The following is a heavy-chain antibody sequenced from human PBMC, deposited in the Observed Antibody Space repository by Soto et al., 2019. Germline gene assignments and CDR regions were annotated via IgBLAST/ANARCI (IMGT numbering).Heavy chain of an antibody. D-gene: IGHD7-27*01. J-gene: IGHJ4*02. CDR2: IKQDGSEK. CDR3: ATETSTWGC. CDR1: GFALSNYW. V-gene: IGHV3-7*05. Sequence: EVQLVESGGGLVQPGESLRLSCVASGFALSNYWINWVRQAPGQGLEWVANIKQDGSEKNYVDPVKGRFTISRDNARNSLYLQMNSLRAEDTAAYYCATETSTWGCWGQGTLVTVSS.